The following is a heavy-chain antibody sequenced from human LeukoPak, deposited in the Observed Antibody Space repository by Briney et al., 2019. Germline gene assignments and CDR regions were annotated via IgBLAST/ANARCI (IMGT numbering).Heavy chain of an antibody. CDR1: GGSIDRSGYY. CDR3: ARDRRMVRGVTTYYYYYGMDV. V-gene: IGHV4-31*03. Sequence: SETLSLTCSVSGGSIDRSGYYWGWIRQHPGKGLEWIGYIYYSGSTYYNPSLKSRVTISVDTSKNQFSLKLSSVTAADTAVYYCARDRRMVRGVTTYYYYYGMDVWGQGTTVTVSS. D-gene: IGHD3-10*01. J-gene: IGHJ6*02. CDR2: IYYSGST.